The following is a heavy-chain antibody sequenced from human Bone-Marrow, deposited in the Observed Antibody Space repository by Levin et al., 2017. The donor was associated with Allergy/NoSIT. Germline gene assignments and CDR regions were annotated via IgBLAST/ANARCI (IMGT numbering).Heavy chain of an antibody. CDR1: GFDFSNYT. V-gene: IGHV3-21*01. CDR2: ISHSRRYI. Sequence: AGGSLRLSCAASGFDFSNYTMSWVRQTPRGGLEWVSSISHSRRYIYYAESVRGRFTISRDDAKNSLFLQMNSLRVDDTAIYYCARRSIGKMGYDYDSSGFGPLLDSWGQGTLVTVSS. CDR3: ARRSIGKMGYDYDSSGFGPLLDS. J-gene: IGHJ4*02. D-gene: IGHD3-16*01.